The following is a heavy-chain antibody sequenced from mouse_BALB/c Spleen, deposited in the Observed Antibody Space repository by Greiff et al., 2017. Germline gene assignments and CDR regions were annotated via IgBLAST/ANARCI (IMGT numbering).Heavy chain of an antibody. V-gene: IGHV1-18*01. CDR3: ARGAYDGYFWFAY. J-gene: IGHJ3*01. Sequence: EVQLQQSGPELVKPGASVKIPCKASGYTFTDYNMDWVKQSHGKSLEWIGDINPNNGGTIYNQKFKGKATLTVDKSSSTAYMELRSLTSEDTAVYYCARGAYDGYFWFAYWGQGTLVTVSA. CDR1: GYTFTDYN. CDR2: INPNNGGT. D-gene: IGHD2-3*01.